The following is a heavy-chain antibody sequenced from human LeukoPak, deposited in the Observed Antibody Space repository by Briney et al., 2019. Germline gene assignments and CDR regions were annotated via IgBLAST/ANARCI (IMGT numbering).Heavy chain of an antibody. CDR1: GGTFSSYA. Sequence: SVKVSCKASGGTFSSYAISWVRRAPGQGLEWMGGIIPIFGTANYAQKFQGRVTITADESTSTAYMELSSLRSEDTAVYYCARSILTGYYTFDYWGQGTLVTVSS. CDR3: ARSILTGYYTFDY. J-gene: IGHJ4*02. D-gene: IGHD3-9*01. V-gene: IGHV1-69*13. CDR2: IIPIFGTA.